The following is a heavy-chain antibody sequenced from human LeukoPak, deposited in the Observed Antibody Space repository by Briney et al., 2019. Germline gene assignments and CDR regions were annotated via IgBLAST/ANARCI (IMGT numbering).Heavy chain of an antibody. CDR3: ATGLRFLEWLSAPDFDY. J-gene: IGHJ4*02. Sequence: GASVKVSCKVSGYTLTELSMHWVRQAPGKGLEWRGGFDPEDGETIYAQKFQGRVTMTEDTSTDTAYLELSSLRSEDPAVYYCATGLRFLEWLSAPDFDYWGQGTLVTVSS. CDR1: GYTLTELS. V-gene: IGHV1-24*01. CDR2: FDPEDGET. D-gene: IGHD3-3*01.